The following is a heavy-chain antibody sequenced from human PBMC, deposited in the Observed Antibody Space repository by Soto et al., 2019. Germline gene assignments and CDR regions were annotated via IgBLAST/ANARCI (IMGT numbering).Heavy chain of an antibody. CDR2: INHSGST. CDR3: ARAKTAYCSGDSCSVLFWGFDP. J-gene: IGHJ5*02. Sequence: SETLSLTCAVYGGSFSGYYWSWIRQPPGKGLEWIGEINHSGSTNYNPSLKSRVTISVDTSKNQFSLKLSSVTAADTAVYYCARAKTAYCSGDSCSVLFWGFDPWSQGTLVTVSS. D-gene: IGHD2-15*01. CDR1: GGSFSGYY. V-gene: IGHV4-34*01.